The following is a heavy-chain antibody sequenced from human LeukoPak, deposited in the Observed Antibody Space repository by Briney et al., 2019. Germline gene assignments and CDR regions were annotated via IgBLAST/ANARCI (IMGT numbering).Heavy chain of an antibody. Sequence: GGSLRLSCAASGFTFSSYAMSWVRQAPGKGLEWVSIISGSGGSTYNADSVKGRSTLSRDNSKNTLYLQMNSLRAEDTAVYFCARRSGSSAYYSPFDYWGQGTLVTVSS. J-gene: IGHJ4*02. V-gene: IGHV3-23*01. D-gene: IGHD3-22*01. CDR2: ISGSGGST. CDR3: ARRSGSSAYYSPFDY. CDR1: GFTFSSYA.